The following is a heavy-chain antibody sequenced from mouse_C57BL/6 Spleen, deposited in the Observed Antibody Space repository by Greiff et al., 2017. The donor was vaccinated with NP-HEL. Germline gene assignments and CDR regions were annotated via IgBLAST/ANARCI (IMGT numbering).Heavy chain of an antibody. V-gene: IGHV14-4*01. CDR1: GFNIKDDY. J-gene: IGHJ4*01. CDR2: IDPENGDT. CDR3: TLTGTDYAMDY. D-gene: IGHD4-1*01. Sequence: VQLQQSGAELVRPGASVKLSCTASGFNIKDDYMHWVQQRPEQGLEWLGWIDPENGDTVYASKFQGKATITADPSSNTAYLQLSSLTSEDTAVYYCTLTGTDYAMDYWGQGTSVTVSS.